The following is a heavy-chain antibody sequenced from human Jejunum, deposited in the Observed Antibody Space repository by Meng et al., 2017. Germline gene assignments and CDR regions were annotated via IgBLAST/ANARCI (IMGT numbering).Heavy chain of an antibody. CDR1: GASTSTNW. CDR2: IYHSGAF. Sequence: GPGPSKTLRTPSLTDPASGASTSTNWWNWVRLPPGKGLEWIGEIYHSGAFNYNPSLRRRVTISVDKSKNQVSLKLDSLTAADTAVYYCARGAIGTRPFDYWGQGTLVTVSS. V-gene: IGHV4-4*03. J-gene: IGHJ4*02. CDR3: ARGAIGTRPFDY. D-gene: IGHD2-21*01.